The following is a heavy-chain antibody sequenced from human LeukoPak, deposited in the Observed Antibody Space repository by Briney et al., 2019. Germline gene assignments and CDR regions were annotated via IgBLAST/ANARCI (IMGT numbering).Heavy chain of an antibody. V-gene: IGHV1-18*01. CDR1: GYTFTSYG. J-gene: IGHJ4*02. CDR2: ISAYNGNT. D-gene: IGHD4-17*01. CDR3: ARDPTHYGEDDDY. Sequence: ASVKVSCKASGYTFTSYGISWVRQAPGQGLEWMGWISAYNGNTNYAQKLQGRVTMTTDTSTSTDYMELRSLRSDDTAVYYCARDPTHYGEDDDYWGQGTLVTVSS.